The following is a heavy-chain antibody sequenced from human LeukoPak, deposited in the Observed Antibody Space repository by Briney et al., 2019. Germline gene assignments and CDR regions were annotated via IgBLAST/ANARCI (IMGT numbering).Heavy chain of an antibody. CDR2: ISSSSYI. CDR1: GFTFSSYS. D-gene: IGHD2-21*02. J-gene: IGHJ6*03. CDR3: ARDGDCGGDCYTSVLYYYYYYMDV. Sequence: GGSLRLSCAASGFTFSSYSMNWVRQAPGKGLEWVSSISSSSYIYYADSVKGRFTISRDNAKNSLYLQMNSLRAEDTAGYYCARDGDCGGDCYTSVLYYYYYYMDVWGKGTTVTVSS. V-gene: IGHV3-21*01.